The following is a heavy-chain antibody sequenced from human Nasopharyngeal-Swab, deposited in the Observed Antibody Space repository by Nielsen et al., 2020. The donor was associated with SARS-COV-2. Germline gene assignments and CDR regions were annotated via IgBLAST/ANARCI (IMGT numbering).Heavy chain of an antibody. V-gene: IGHV3-30*02. J-gene: IGHJ5*01. D-gene: IGHD1-1*01. CDR2: IAYDGRTK. CDR1: GLPFSAYG. Sequence: GGSLRLSCAAAGLPFSAYGMHWVRQAPGRGLEWLTFIAYDGRTKYSADSVRGRFTVSRDNSKSTLHLQMSSLRAEDTATYYCARESTSEDFDCWGQGTLVTVSS. CDR3: ARESTSEDFDC.